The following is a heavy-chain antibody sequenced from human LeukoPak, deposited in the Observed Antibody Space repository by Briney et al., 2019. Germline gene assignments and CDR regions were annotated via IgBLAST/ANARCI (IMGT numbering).Heavy chain of an antibody. Sequence: SETLSLTCAVYGGSFSGYYWSWIRQPPGKGLEWIGEINHSGSTNYNPSLKSRVTISVDTSKNQFSLMLSSVTAADTAVYYCARGRKWLRFNFPEDHTFDYWGQGTLVTVSS. CDR2: INHSGST. CDR1: GGSFSGYY. V-gene: IGHV4-34*01. CDR3: ARGRKWLRFNFPEDHTFDY. J-gene: IGHJ4*02. D-gene: IGHD5-12*01.